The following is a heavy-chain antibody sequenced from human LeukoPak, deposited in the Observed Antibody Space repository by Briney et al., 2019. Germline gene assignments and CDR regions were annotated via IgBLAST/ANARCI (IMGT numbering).Heavy chain of an antibody. V-gene: IGHV4-4*07. J-gene: IGHJ4*02. CDR1: GGSISSYY. D-gene: IGHD3-3*01. Sequence: SETLSLTCTVSGGSISSYYWSWIRQPAGKGLEWIGRIYTSGSTNYNPSLKSRVTMSVDTSKNQFSLKLSSVTDADTAVYYCARDTSTTYYDFWSGYQAGGFDYWGQGTLVTVSS. CDR3: ARDTSTTYYDFWSGYQAGGFDY. CDR2: IYTSGST.